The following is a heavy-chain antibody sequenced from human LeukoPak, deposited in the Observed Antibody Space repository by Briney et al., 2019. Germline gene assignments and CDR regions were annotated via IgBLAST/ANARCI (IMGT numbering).Heavy chain of an antibody. CDR2: INPNSCGT. V-gene: IGHV1-2*02. D-gene: IGHD4-17*01. J-gene: IGHJ4*02. CDR1: GYTFTDYY. Sequence: GAAVKVSCKASGYTFTDYYIHWVRQAPGQGLEWMGWINPNSCGTNYTQKFQGRVTMTRDTSISTAYLELNRLTSDDTAVYYCARVLARYGDLDYWGQGILVTVFS. CDR3: ARVLARYGDLDY.